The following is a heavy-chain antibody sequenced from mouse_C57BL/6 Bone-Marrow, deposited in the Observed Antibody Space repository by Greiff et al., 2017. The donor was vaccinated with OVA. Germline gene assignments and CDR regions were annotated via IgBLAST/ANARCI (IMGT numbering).Heavy chain of an antibody. CDR3: ARGQTCGSRGAMDY. D-gene: IGHD1-1*01. CDR2: IDPSDSYT. CDR1: GYTFTSYW. V-gene: IGHV1-59*01. J-gene: IGHJ4*01. Sequence: QVQLQQPGAELVRPGTSVKLSCKASGYTFTSYWMHWVKQRPGQGLEWIGVIDPSDSYTNYNQKFKGKATLTVDTSSSTAYMQLSSLTSEYSAVYYCARGQTCGSRGAMDYWGQGTSVTVSS.